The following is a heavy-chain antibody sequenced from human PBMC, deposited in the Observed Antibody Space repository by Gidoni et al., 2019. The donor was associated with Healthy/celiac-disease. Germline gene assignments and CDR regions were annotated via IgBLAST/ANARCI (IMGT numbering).Heavy chain of an antibody. CDR1: GGSISSYY. Sequence: QVQLQESGPGLVKPPETLSLTCTVSGGSISSYYWSWIRQPPGKGLEWIGYIYYSGSTNYNPSLKSRVTISVDTSKNQFSLKLSSVTAADTTVYYCARGPVAGRRTFDYWGQGTLVTVSS. D-gene: IGHD6-19*01. CDR2: IYYSGST. V-gene: IGHV4-59*01. CDR3: ARGPVAGRRTFDY. J-gene: IGHJ4*02.